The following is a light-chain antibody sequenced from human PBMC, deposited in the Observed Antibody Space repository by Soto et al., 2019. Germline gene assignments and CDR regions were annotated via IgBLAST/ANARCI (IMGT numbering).Light chain of an antibody. CDR3: QQYDNLPLT. CDR1: QDINNY. J-gene: IGKJ4*01. CDR2: DAS. Sequence: DIQMTQSPSSLSASVGDRVTITCQASQDINNYLNLYQQKSGKAPKLLIYDASDLETGVPSRFSGSGSGTDFTFTISSLQPEDIATYYCQQYDNLPLTFGGGTKVEIK. V-gene: IGKV1-33*01.